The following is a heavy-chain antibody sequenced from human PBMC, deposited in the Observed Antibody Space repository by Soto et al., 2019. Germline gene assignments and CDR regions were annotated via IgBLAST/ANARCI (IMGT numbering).Heavy chain of an antibody. CDR1: GFTYSDFW. CDR3: ARGAKGAYYVDV. Sequence: EVRLVESGGGSVQPGGSLRLSCAASGFTYSDFWLHWVRQTPGKGLVWVSRIKGDAVTTNYADSVKGRFTTSRDNAKNTVYLQMDSLRDEDTAVYYCARGAKGAYYVDVWGKGTTVTVSS. D-gene: IGHD2-21*01. CDR2: IKGDAVTT. V-gene: IGHV3-74*01. J-gene: IGHJ6*03.